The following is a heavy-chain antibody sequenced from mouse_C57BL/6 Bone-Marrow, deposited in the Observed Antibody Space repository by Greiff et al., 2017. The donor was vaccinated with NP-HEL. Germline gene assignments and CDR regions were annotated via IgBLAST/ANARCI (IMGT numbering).Heavy chain of an antibody. V-gene: IGHV5-4*01. CDR1: GFTFSSYA. CDR3: ARDLPGRDY. J-gene: IGHJ2*01. Sequence: EVKLVESGGGLVKPGGSLKLSCAASGFTFSSYAMSWVRQTPEKRLEWVATISDGGSYTYYPDNVKGRFTISRDNAKNNLYLQMSHLKYEDTAMYYCARDLPGRDYWGQGTTLTVSS. CDR2: ISDGGSYT.